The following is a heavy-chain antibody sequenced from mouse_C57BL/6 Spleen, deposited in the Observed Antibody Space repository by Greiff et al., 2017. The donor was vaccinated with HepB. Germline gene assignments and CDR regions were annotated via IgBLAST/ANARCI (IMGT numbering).Heavy chain of an antibody. Sequence: VQLQQSGPELVKPGASVKISCKASGYSFTGYYMNWVKQSPEKSLEWIGEINPSTGGTTYNQKFKAKATLTVDKSSSTAYMQLKSLTSEDSAVYYCASRRGNFYFDYWGQGTTLTVSS. J-gene: IGHJ2*01. CDR3: ASRRGNFYFDY. CDR1: GYSFTGYY. D-gene: IGHD2-1*01. V-gene: IGHV1-42*01. CDR2: INPSTGGT.